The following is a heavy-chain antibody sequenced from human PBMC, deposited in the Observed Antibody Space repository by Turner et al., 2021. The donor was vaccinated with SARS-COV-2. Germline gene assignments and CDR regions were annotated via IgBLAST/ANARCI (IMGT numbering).Heavy chain of an antibody. CDR1: GGSSSSSSYY. CDR2: IYYSGST. D-gene: IGHD3-10*01. Sequence: QLQLQESGPGLVKPSETVSLTCTVAGGSSSSSSYYWGWIRQPPGKGLEWIGSIYYSGSTYSNPSLTSRVTISVDTSKNQFSLKLSSVTAADTAVYYCARLVRRAEYYFDYWGQGTLVTVSS. V-gene: IGHV4-39*01. J-gene: IGHJ4*02. CDR3: ARLVRRAEYYFDY.